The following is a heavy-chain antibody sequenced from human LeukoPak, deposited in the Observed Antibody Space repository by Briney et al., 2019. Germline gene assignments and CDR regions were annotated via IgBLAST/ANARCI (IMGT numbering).Heavy chain of an antibody. J-gene: IGHJ6*03. Sequence: GEYLEILCYGSGYSFTSYWIGWVRQLPGQGLEGMGIIYPGDSNTRYSPSCQGQVTISADKSISTAYLQWSSLKASDTAMYYCARIITMVRGIYYMDVWGKGTTVIISS. D-gene: IGHD3-10*01. CDR1: GYSFTSYW. CDR2: IYPGDSNT. CDR3: ARIITMVRGIYYMDV. V-gene: IGHV5-51*01.